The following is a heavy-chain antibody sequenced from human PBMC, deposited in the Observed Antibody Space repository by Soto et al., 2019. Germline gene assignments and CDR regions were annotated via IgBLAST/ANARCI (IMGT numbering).Heavy chain of an antibody. Sequence: PWGSLRLSCSASVFTFRDYYMTWIRQAPGKGLEWVSYISSSGTGIYYPDSVKGRFTISRDNAKNALYLQMSSLRAEDTAVYYCARAYYDAFDIWGQGTMVTVSS. CDR2: ISSSGTGI. CDR1: VFTFRDYY. D-gene: IGHD2-8*01. J-gene: IGHJ3*02. CDR3: ARAYYDAFDI. V-gene: IGHV3-11*01.